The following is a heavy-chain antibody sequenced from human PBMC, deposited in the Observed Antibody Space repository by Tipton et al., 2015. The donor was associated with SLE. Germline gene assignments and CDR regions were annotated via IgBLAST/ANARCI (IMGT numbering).Heavy chain of an antibody. CDR3: ARDRSGYLDAFDI. CDR1: GYTFTSHY. V-gene: IGHV1-46*01. J-gene: IGHJ3*02. CDR2: INPSGGST. D-gene: IGHD5-18*01. Sequence: QSGAEVKKPGASVKVSCKASGYTFTSHYMHWARQAPGQGLEWMGIINPSGGSTSYTQKFQGRVTMTRDTSTSTVYMELSSLRSEDTAVYYCARDRSGYLDAFDIWGQGTMVTVSS.